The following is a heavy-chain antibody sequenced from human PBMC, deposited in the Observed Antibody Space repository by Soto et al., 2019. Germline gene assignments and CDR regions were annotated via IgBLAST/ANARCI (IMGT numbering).Heavy chain of an antibody. CDR1: GGSVSSGSYY. D-gene: IGHD6-13*01. CDR3: ARDMKQHRYYYYYGMDV. V-gene: IGHV4-61*01. CDR2: IYYSGST. Sequence: QVQLQESGPGLVKPSETLSLTCTVSGGSVSSGSYYWSWIRQPPGKGLEWIGYIYYSGSTNYNPSLKSRVTISVDTSKNQFSLKLSSVTAADTAVYYCARDMKQHRYYYYYGMDVWGQGTTVTVFS. J-gene: IGHJ6*02.